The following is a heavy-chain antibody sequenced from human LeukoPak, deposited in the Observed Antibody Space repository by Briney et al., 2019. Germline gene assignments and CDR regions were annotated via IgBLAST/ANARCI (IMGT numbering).Heavy chain of an antibody. V-gene: IGHV4-59*01. CDR1: GGSISSYY. Sequence: SETLSLTCTVSGGSISSYYWSWIRQPPGKGLEWIGYIYYSGSTNYNPSLKSRVTISVDTSKNQFSLKLSSVTAADTAVYYCARSLGGGSSWPYYYYYMDVWGKGTTVTVS. J-gene: IGHJ6*03. D-gene: IGHD6-13*01. CDR3: ARSLGGGSSWPYYYYYMDV. CDR2: IYYSGST.